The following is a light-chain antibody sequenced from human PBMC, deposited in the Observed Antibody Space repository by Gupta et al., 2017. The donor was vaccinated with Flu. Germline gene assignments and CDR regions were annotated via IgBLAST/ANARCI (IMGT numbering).Light chain of an antibody. CDR2: RDL. V-gene: IGLV3-9*01. CDR3: QVWDRSTL. Sequence: SYELTQPLSVSVALGQTATITCGGNNIGNKYVHWYQQKPGQAPVWGIYRDLNRPSGIPDRFSGSRSGNTATLTINRAQAGDEADYYCQVWDRSTLFGGGTTLTVL. CDR1: NIGNKY. J-gene: IGLJ2*01.